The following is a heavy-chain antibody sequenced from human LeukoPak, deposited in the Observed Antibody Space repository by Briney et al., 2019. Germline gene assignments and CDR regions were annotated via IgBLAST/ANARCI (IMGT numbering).Heavy chain of an antibody. CDR2: IKTNTEGGTS. CDR3: TTDLSLSLRGYNFGPLYFFDY. J-gene: IGHJ4*02. V-gene: IGHV3-15*01. CDR1: GFTFNNAY. Sequence: GGSLRLSCAASGFTFNNAYMNWVRQAPGKGLEWVGRIKTNTEGGTSDYAAPVKGRFTISRDDSTNTVYLQMDSLHTGDTAVYYCTTDLSLSLRGYNFGPLYFFDYWGQGTLVTVSS. D-gene: IGHD1-1*01.